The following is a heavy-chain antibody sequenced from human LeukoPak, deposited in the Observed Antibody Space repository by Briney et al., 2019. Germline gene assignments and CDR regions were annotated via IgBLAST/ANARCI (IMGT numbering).Heavy chain of an antibody. J-gene: IGHJ5*02. CDR1: GGSISSSSYY. CDR3: ARSYSSGWEPTYNWFDP. V-gene: IGHV4-39*01. Sequence: PSETLSLTCTVSGGSISSSSYYWGWIRQPPGKGLEWIGSIYYSGSTHYNPSLKSRVTISVDTSKNQFSLKLSSVTAADTAVYYCARSYSSGWEPTYNWFDPWGQGTLVTVSS. D-gene: IGHD6-19*01. CDR2: IYYSGST.